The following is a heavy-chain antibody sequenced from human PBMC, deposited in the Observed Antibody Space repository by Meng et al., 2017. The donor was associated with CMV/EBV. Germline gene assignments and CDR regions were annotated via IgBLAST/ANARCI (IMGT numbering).Heavy chain of an antibody. CDR1: GGSIYSSTFY. V-gene: IGHV4-39*07. J-gene: IGHJ4*02. CDR2: IYFGGNT. D-gene: IGHD6-6*01. Sequence: GSLRLSCTVSGGSIYSSTFYWDWIRQPPGKGLEWIGSIYFGGNTYYNPSLKSRVTISIDTSKNQFSLRLSSVTAADTAVYYCARDIGGRRIAARPDYWGQGTLVTVSS. CDR3: ARDIGGRRIAARPDY.